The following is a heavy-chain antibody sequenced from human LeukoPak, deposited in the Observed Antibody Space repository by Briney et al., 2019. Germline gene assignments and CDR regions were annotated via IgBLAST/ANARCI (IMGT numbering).Heavy chain of an antibody. D-gene: IGHD5-24*01. CDR3: ARGMALLRYMDV. CDR1: GDSIISSSYY. CDR2: IYYSGST. V-gene: IGHV4-39*07. J-gene: IGHJ6*03. Sequence: SETLSLTCTVSGDSIISSSYYWGWIRQPPGKGLEWIGSIYYSGSTYYNPSLKSRVSISVDTSKNQFSLKLSSVTAADTAVYYCARGMALLRYMDVWGKGTTVTVSS.